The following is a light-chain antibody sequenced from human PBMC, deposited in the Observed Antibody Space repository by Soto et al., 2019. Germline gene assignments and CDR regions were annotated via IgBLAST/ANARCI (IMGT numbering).Light chain of an antibody. V-gene: IGLV2-8*01. CDR3: SSYVGNIMDV. CDR1: SSDVGAYNS. J-gene: IGLJ1*01. Sequence: QSALTQPPSASGSPGQSVTISCTGTSSDVGAYNSVSWYQQHPGKAPQLMIYEVSKRPSGVPDRFSGSKSGNTASLTVSGLQTEDEADYYCSSYVGNIMDVFGPGTKVTVL. CDR2: EVS.